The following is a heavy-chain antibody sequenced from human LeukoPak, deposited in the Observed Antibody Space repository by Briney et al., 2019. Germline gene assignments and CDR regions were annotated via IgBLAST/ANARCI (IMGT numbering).Heavy chain of an antibody. D-gene: IGHD4-17*01. Sequence: PGGSLRLSCAASGFTFSSYHMNWVRQAPGKGLEWVSSISSSSTYIYYADSVKGRFTISRDNAKNSLYLKMNSLRDEDTAVYYCGRGPDYGDYINWYLDLWGRGTLVTVSS. J-gene: IGHJ2*01. V-gene: IGHV3-21*01. CDR2: ISSSSTYI. CDR3: GRGPDYGDYINWYLDL. CDR1: GFTFSSYH.